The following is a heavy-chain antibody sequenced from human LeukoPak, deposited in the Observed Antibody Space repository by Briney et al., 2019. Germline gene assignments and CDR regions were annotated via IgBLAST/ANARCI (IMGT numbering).Heavy chain of an antibody. CDR3: ARVRVPRNRNHGSEFGY. J-gene: IGHJ4*02. CDR2: INHSGST. Sequence: KPSETLSLTCAVYGGSFSGYYWSWIRQPPGKGLEWIGEINHSGSTNYNPSLKSRVTISVDTSKNQFSLKLSSVTAADTAVYYCARVRVPRNRNHGSEFGYWGQGTLVTVSS. V-gene: IGHV4-34*01. CDR1: GGSFSGYY. D-gene: IGHD1-14*01.